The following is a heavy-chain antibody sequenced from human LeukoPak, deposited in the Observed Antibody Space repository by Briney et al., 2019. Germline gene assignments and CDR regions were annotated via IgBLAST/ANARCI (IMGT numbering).Heavy chain of an antibody. CDR3: AREVAVAGRIPDAFDI. CDR1: GGTFSGYA. D-gene: IGHD6-19*01. V-gene: IGHV1-69*13. Sequence: GASVKVCCKASGGTFSGYAFSWVRQAPGQGLEWMGGIIAIFGTANYPQKFQGRVTITADESTSTAYMELSSLRSEDTAVYYCAREVAVAGRIPDAFDIWGQGTMVTVSS. CDR2: IIAIFGTA. J-gene: IGHJ3*02.